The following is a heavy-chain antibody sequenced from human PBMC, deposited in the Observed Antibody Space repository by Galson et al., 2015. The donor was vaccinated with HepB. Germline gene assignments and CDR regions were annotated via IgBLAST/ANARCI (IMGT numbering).Heavy chain of an antibody. Sequence: TLSLTCTVSGGSISSGGYYWSWIRQHPGKGLEWIGYIYYSGSTYYNPSLKSRVTISVDTSKNQFSLKLSSVTAADTAVYYCARCGYYLPIDYWGQGTLVTVSS. V-gene: IGHV4-31*03. D-gene: IGHD3-22*01. CDR3: ARCGYYLPIDY. CDR1: GGSISSGGYY. CDR2: IYYSGST. J-gene: IGHJ4*02.